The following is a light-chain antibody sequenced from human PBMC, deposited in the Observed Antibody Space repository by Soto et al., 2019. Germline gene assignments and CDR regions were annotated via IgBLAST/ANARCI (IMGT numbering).Light chain of an antibody. CDR2: GAS. Sequence: EIVLTQSPGTLSLSPGERATLSCRASQSVSSNFLAWYQEKPGQAPRLLIYGASSRATGIPDRFSGSGSGTDFTLTISRLEPEDFAVYYCRQYGRSLGFAVGGGTNVDSK. V-gene: IGKV3-20*01. J-gene: IGKJ4*01. CDR3: RQYGRSLGFA. CDR1: QSVSSNF.